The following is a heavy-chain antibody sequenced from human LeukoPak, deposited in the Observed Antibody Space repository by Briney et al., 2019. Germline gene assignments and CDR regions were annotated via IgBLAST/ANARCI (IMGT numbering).Heavy chain of an antibody. Sequence: GGSLRLSCAASGFTFSSYAMSWVRQAPGKGLEWVSSIGSSSSYIYYADSVKGRFTISRDNAKNSLYLQMNSLRAEDTAVYFCAKLGTYWYFDVWGRGTLVTVPS. D-gene: IGHD3-16*01. CDR1: GFTFSSYA. CDR2: IGSSSSYI. CDR3: AKLGTYWYFDV. J-gene: IGHJ2*01. V-gene: IGHV3-21*04.